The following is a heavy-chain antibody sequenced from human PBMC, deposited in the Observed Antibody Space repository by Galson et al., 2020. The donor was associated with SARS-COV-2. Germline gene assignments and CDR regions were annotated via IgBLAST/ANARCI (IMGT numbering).Heavy chain of an antibody. J-gene: IGHJ3*02. Sequence: GESLKISCAASGFTFSSYAMRWVRQAPGKGLEWVSDISGSGGSTYYADSVKGRFTISRDNSKNTLYLQMNSLRAEDTAVYYCAKDGPYSGSYHNEDAFDIWGQGTMVTVSS. CDR1: GFTFSSYA. V-gene: IGHV3-23*01. CDR3: AKDGPYSGSYHNEDAFDI. CDR2: ISGSGGST. D-gene: IGHD1-26*01.